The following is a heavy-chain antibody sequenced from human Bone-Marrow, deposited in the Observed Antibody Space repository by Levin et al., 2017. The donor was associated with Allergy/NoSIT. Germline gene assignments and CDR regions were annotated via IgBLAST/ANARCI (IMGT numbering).Heavy chain of an antibody. CDR3: AKVPSSFGVCFYFQY. V-gene: IGHV3-9*01. CDR2: INWYNNTR. CDR1: GFTFDDFA. J-gene: IGHJ4*02. Sequence: LSLTCAASGFTFDDFAKHWGRLPQETGLDWVSGINWYNNTRDYANPVQGRFTITRDNATNSLYLQMNNLRPENTAFYYCAKVPSSFGVCFYFQYWGRGILVTVSS. D-gene: IGHD3-16*01.